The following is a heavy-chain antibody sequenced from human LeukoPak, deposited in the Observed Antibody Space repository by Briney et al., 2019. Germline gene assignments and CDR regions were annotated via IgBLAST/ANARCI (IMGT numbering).Heavy chain of an antibody. D-gene: IGHD6-19*01. V-gene: IGHV4-39*01. CDR1: GGSISSSSYY. CDR3: ARYRGAVAGNYFDY. J-gene: IGHJ4*02. Sequence: SETLSLTCTVSGGSISSSSYYWGWIRQPPGKGLEWIGSIFYSGSTYYNSSLQSRVTISVDTSKNQFSLKLSSVTATDTAVYYCARYRGAVAGNYFDYWGQGTLVTVSS. CDR2: IFYSGST.